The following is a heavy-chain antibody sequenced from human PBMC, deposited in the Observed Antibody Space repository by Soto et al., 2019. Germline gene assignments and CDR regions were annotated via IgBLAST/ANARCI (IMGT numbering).Heavy chain of an antibody. CDR2: ISAYNGNT. CDR3: ARLVPALYYYYYYGMDV. V-gene: IGHV1-18*01. D-gene: IGHD2-2*01. Sequence: ASVKVSCKASGYTFTSYGISWVRQAPGQGLEWMGWISAYNGNTNYAQKLQGRVTMTTDTSTSTAYMELRSLRSDDTAVYYCARLVPALYYYYYYGMDVCGQGTTVTVSS. CDR1: GYTFTSYG. J-gene: IGHJ6*02.